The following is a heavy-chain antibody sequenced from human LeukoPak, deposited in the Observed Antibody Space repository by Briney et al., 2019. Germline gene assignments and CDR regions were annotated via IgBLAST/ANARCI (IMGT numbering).Heavy chain of an antibody. CDR2: ISSSSSYT. CDR1: GFTFSDYY. CDR3: ARDRYCSSTSCFDYYYYGMDV. D-gene: IGHD2-2*01. V-gene: IGHV3-11*06. Sequence: GGSLRLSCAASGFTFSDYYMSWIRQAPGKGLEWVSYISSSSSYTNYADSVKGRFTISRDNAKNSLYLQMNSLRAEDTAVYYCARDRYCSSTSCFDYYYYGMDVWGKGTTVTVSS. J-gene: IGHJ6*04.